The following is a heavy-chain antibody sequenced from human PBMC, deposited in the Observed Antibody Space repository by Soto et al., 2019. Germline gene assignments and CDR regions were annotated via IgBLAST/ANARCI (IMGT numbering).Heavy chain of an antibody. Sequence: EVQLLESGGGLVQPGGSLRLSCAASGFTFSRHGMSWVRQAPGKGLEWVSALTSSGGTTYYADSVKGRFTISRDNSKNTLYLQMNSLIVEDTAVYYCAKDMGGWVTQFYFDYWGQGALVTVSS. J-gene: IGHJ4*02. V-gene: IGHV3-23*01. D-gene: IGHD2-21*02. CDR1: GFTFSRHG. CDR2: LTSSGGTT. CDR3: AKDMGGWVTQFYFDY.